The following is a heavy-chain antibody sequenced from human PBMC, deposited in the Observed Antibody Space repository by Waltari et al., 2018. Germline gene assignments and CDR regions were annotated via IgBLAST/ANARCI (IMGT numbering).Heavy chain of an antibody. CDR1: GYSFTNYY. CDR3: ARDRECFTMNCHDESDF. V-gene: IGHV1-46*01. J-gene: IGHJ4*02. Sequence: QVQLVQSGAEVKKPGASVQVSCKTSGYSFTNYYIHWVRQAPGQGLEWMGILNPNGRAVYAQHFQGIVIMTSDTSTTTVYMGLSSLRSEDTAVYYCARDRECFTMNCHDESDFWGQGTRVTVSA. CDR2: LNPNGRA. D-gene: IGHD3-22*01.